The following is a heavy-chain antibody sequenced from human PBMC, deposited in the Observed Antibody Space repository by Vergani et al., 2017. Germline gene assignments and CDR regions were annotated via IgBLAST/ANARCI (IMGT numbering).Heavy chain of an antibody. D-gene: IGHD2-15*01. CDR2: ISYDGSNK. J-gene: IGHJ6*03. CDR1: GFTFSSYA. V-gene: IGHV3-30-3*01. CDR3: ARNYGYCSGGSCYYYYYYMDV. Sequence: QVQLVESGGGLVKPGGSLRLSCAASGFTFSSYAMHWVRQAPGKGLEWVAVISYDGSNKYYADSVKGRFTISRDNSKNTLYLQMNSLRDEDTAVYYCARNYGYCSGGSCYYYYYYMDVWGKGTTVTVS.